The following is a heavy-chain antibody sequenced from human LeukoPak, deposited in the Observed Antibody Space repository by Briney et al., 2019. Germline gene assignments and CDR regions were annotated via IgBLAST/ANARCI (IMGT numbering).Heavy chain of an antibody. D-gene: IGHD3-10*01. CDR3: AREDGSGSVYY. Sequence: GGSLRLSCAASGFTMSHYGVSWVRQAPGKGLEWVAVISYDGSNKYYADSVKGRFTISRDNSKNTLYLQMNSLRAEDTAVYYCAREDGSGSVYYWGQGTLVTVSS. CDR2: ISYDGSNK. J-gene: IGHJ4*01. CDR1: GFTMSHYG. V-gene: IGHV3-30*03.